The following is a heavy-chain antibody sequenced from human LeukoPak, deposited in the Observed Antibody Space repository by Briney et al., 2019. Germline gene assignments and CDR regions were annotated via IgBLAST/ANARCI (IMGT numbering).Heavy chain of an antibody. CDR2: IYYRGSA. CDR1: GGSISSSNYY. CDR3: VRQWMRDSGAYYDFHH. V-gene: IGHV4-39*01. J-gene: IGHJ4*02. Sequence: SETPFLTCTVSGGSISSSNYYWGWIRQPPGKGLEWIGTIYYRGSAYYNPSLKSRVTISVDTSKNQFSLKLSSVTAADTAVYYCVRQWMRDSGAYYDFHHWGQGTLVTVST. D-gene: IGHD3-22*01.